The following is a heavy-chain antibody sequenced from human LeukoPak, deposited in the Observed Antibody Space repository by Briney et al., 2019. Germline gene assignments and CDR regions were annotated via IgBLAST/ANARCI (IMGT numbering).Heavy chain of an antibody. CDR1: GFTVSSNY. D-gene: IGHD4-17*01. Sequence: GGSLRLSCAASGFTVSSNYINWVRQAPGKGLEWVSLIYGSTSADYADSVKGGFTISRDTSMNTVYLQMNSLRAEDTAVYYCARLNFGDDYWGQGTLVTVSS. V-gene: IGHV3-66*01. CDR3: ARLNFGDDY. J-gene: IGHJ4*02. CDR2: IYGSTSA.